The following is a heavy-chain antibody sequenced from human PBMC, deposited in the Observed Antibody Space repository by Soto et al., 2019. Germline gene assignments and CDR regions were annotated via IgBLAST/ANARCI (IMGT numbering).Heavy chain of an antibody. Sequence: LRLPCAASGFTFSDHYMDWVRQAPGKGLEWVGRTRNKANSYTTEYAASVKGRFTISRDDSKNSLYLQMNSLKTEDTAVYYCARGATIFGVVPFYYYYMDVWGKGTTVTVSS. CDR2: TRNKANSYTT. CDR1: GFTFSDHY. J-gene: IGHJ6*03. CDR3: ARGATIFGVVPFYYYYMDV. D-gene: IGHD3-3*01. V-gene: IGHV3-72*01.